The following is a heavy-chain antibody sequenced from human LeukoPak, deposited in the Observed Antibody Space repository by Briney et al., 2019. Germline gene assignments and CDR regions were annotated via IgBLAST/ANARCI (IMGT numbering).Heavy chain of an antibody. CDR2: IYYNGRT. D-gene: IGHD3-22*01. CDR3: ARGALDYYDSSGFFDY. CDR1: GGSISSNNYY. Sequence: SETLSLTCTVSGGSISSNNYYWGWTRQPPGKGLEWIGSIYYNGRTYCNPSLKSRVTISGDTSKNQFSLKLSSVTAADTAMYYCARGALDYYDSSGFFDYWGQGTLVIVSS. V-gene: IGHV4-39*07. J-gene: IGHJ4*02.